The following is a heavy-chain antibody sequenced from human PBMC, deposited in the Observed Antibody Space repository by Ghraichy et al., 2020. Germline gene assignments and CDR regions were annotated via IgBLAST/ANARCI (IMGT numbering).Heavy chain of an antibody. CDR2: IRSKPYGGTT. V-gene: IGHV3-49*03. J-gene: IGHJ3*02. D-gene: IGHD5-18*01. CDR1: GFTFGDYA. CDR3: TREVDTALDAFDI. Sequence: LRLSCTASGFTFGDYAMSWFRQAPGKGLEWVGFIRSKPYGGTTEYAASVKGRFTISRDDSKSIAYLQMNSLKTEDTAVYYCTREVDTALDAFDIWGQGTMVTVSS.